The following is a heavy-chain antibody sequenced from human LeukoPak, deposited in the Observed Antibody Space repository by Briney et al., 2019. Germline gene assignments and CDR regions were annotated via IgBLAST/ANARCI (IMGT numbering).Heavy chain of an antibody. CDR2: IYHTGST. CDR3: ASRKLGNDY. CDR1: GGSISTSNYY. J-gene: IGHJ4*02. D-gene: IGHD7-27*01. V-gene: IGHV4-61*05. Sequence: RPSETLSLTCTVSGGSISTSNYYWGWIRQPPGKGLEWIGYIYHTGSTSYSPSLKSRVTISADTSQNQFSLKLSSVTAADTAVYYCASRKLGNDYWGQGTLVTVSS.